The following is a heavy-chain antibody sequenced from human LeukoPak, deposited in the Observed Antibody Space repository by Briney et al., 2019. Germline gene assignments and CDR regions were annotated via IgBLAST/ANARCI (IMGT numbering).Heavy chain of an antibody. V-gene: IGHV1-69*13. D-gene: IGHD2/OR15-2a*01. J-gene: IGHJ4*02. CDR3: ARGIVLFDY. CDR1: GYTFTSYY. Sequence: SVKVSCKASGYTFTSYYMHWVRQAPGQGLEWMGGIIPIFGTANYAQKFQGRVTITADESTSTAYMELSSLRSEDTAVYYCARGIVLFDYWGQGTLVTVSS. CDR2: IIPIFGTA.